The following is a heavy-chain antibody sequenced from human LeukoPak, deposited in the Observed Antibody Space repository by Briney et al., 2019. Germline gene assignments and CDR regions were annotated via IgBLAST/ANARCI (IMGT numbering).Heavy chain of an antibody. D-gene: IGHD3-22*01. V-gene: IGHV1-69*13. Sequence: ASVKVSRKTSGGNFSSYAISWVRQAPGQGLEWMGGIIPIFGTANYAQKFQGRVTITADESTSTAYMELSSLRSEDTAVYYCARTSGYYPRGCLDYWGQGTLVTVSS. CDR1: GGNFSSYA. J-gene: IGHJ4*02. CDR3: ARTSGYYPRGCLDY. CDR2: IIPIFGTA.